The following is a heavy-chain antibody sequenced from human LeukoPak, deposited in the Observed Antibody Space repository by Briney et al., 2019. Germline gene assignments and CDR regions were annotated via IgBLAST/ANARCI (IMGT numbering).Heavy chain of an antibody. D-gene: IGHD5-18*01. V-gene: IGHV3-23*01. Sequence: PGGSLRLSCAASGFTLSSYAMNWVRQAPGKGLEWVSVISGSGGSTHYADSVKGRFTVSRDDSKNTLHLQMNSLRAEDTAVYYCAKGRQLWGEASDIWGQGTMVIVSS. CDR1: GFTLSSYA. CDR2: ISGSGGST. J-gene: IGHJ3*02. CDR3: AKGRQLWGEASDI.